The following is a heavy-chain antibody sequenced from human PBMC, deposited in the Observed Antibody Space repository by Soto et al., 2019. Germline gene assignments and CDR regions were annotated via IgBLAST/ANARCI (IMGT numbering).Heavy chain of an antibody. V-gene: IGHV3-33*01. CDR3: ARGAGYYYYGMDV. J-gene: IGHJ6*02. CDR1: GFTFSSYG. D-gene: IGHD6-13*01. Sequence: GGSLRLSCAASGFTFSSYGMHWVRQAPGKGLEWVAVIWYDGSNKYYADSVKGRFTISRDNSKNTLYLQMNSLRAEDTAVYYCARGAGYYYYGMDVWGQGTTVTVSS. CDR2: IWYDGSNK.